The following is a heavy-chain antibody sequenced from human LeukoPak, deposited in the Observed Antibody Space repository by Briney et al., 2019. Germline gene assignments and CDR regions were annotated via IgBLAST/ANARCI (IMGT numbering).Heavy chain of an antibody. J-gene: IGHJ4*02. Sequence: GGPLRLSCAASGFTFSSYTMNWVRQAPGKGLEWVSSIRSSSSYIYYADSVKGRFTISRDNANNSLYLQLNSLRAEDTAVYYCARGRGAAAGTGYCFDYWGQGTLVTVSS. V-gene: IGHV3-21*01. CDR2: IRSSSSYI. D-gene: IGHD6-13*01. CDR1: GFTFSSYT. CDR3: ARGRGAAAGTGYCFDY.